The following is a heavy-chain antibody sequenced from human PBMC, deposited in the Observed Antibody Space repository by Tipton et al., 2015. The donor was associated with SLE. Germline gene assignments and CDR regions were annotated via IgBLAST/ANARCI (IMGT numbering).Heavy chain of an antibody. Sequence: TLSLTCTVSGGSISSGYYYWSWIRQHPGKGLERIGSIYYSGGTYYNPSLKSRVTISVDTSKNQFSLKLDSVTAADTAVYYCARGEGYYGSGSYQGWFDPWGQGTLVTVSS. V-gene: IGHV4-39*07. CDR1: GGSISSGYYY. J-gene: IGHJ5*02. CDR2: IYYSGGT. CDR3: ARGEGYYGSGSYQGWFDP. D-gene: IGHD3-10*01.